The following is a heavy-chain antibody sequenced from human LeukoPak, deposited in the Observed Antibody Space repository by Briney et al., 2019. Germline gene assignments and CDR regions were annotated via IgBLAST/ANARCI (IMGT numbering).Heavy chain of an antibody. J-gene: IGHJ4*02. Sequence: GGSLRLSCAASGFTFSSYGMHRVRQAPGKGLEWVAVISYDGSNKYYADSVKGRFTISRDNSKNTLYLQMNSLRAEDTAVYYCANLRWSNFDYWGQGTLVTVSS. CDR2: ISYDGSNK. CDR1: GFTFSSYG. D-gene: IGHD4-23*01. V-gene: IGHV3-30*18. CDR3: ANLRWSNFDY.